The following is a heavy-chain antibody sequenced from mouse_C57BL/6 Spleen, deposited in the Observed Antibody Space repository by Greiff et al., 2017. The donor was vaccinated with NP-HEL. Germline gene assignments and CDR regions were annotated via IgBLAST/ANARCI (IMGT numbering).Heavy chain of an antibody. Sequence: EVQLQQSGPELVKPGASVKMSCKASGYTFTDYNMHWVKQSHGKSLEWIGYINPNNGGTSYNQKFKGKATLTVNKSSSTAYMELRSLTSEDSAVYYCAKGDYYYGQFAYWGQGTLVTVSA. D-gene: IGHD1-1*01. CDR2: INPNNGGT. CDR1: GYTFTDYN. CDR3: AKGDYYYGQFAY. J-gene: IGHJ3*01. V-gene: IGHV1-22*01.